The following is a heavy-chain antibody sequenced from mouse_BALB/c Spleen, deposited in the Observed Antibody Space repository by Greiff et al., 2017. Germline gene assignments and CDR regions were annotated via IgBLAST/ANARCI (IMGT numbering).Heavy chain of an antibody. D-gene: IGHD1-1*01. J-gene: IGHJ2*01. CDR2: INPSTGYT. V-gene: IGHV1-7*01. CDR1: GYTFTSYW. CDR3: ARYPYYGSSFPYYFDY. Sequence: VKLQQSGAELAKPGASVKMSCKASGYTFTSYWMHWVKQRPGQGLEWIGYINPSTGYTEYNQKFKDKATLTADKSSSTAYMQLSSLTSEDSAVYYCARYPYYGSSFPYYFDYWGQGTTLTVSS.